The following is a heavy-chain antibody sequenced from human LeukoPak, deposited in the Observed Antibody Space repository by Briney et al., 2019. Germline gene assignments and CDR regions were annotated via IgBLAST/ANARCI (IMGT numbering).Heavy chain of an antibody. CDR2: IXGXDVST. Sequence: GGSLRLSCAASGFTFSTYGMSXVRXAPGXXXXXXSAIXGXDVSTYYADSVKGRXXISRDNSKNTLYLQINSLRAADTAVYYCAKGPYSYTSGRLHPHYMDVWGKGTTITVSS. CDR1: GFTFSTYG. CDR3: AKGPYSYTSGRLHPHYMDV. V-gene: IGHV3-23*01. J-gene: IGHJ6*03. D-gene: IGHD3-22*01.